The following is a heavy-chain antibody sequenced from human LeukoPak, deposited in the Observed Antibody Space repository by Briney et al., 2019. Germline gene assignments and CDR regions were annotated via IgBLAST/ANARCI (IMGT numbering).Heavy chain of an antibody. J-gene: IGHJ4*02. V-gene: IGHV4-59*01. D-gene: IGHD1-1*01. CDR1: GDSISSFY. CDR2: IYYTGST. Sequence: PSETLSLTCTVSGDSISSFYWSWIRQPPGKGLEWIGYIYYTGSTNYNPSLKSRVTISVDTSKNQFSLKLSSVTAADTAVYYCARSRARYNWNDVDYWGQGTLVTVSS. CDR3: ARSRARYNWNDVDY.